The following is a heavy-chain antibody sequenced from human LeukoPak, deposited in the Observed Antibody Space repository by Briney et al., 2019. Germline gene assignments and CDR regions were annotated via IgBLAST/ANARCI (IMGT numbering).Heavy chain of an antibody. J-gene: IGHJ4*02. D-gene: IGHD1-1*01. CDR2: ITASGGST. V-gene: IGHV3-23*01. Sequence: GGSLRPSCAASGFTFSSYAMSWVRQAPGKGLEWVSAITASGGSTYYADSVKGRFTISRDNSKNTLYLQMSSLRAEDTAVFYCAKRGTPLPYYDYWGQGALVTVSS. CDR3: AKRGTPLPYYDY. CDR1: GFTFSSYA.